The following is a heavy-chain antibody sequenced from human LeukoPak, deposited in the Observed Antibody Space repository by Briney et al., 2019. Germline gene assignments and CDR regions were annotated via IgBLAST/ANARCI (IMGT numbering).Heavy chain of an antibody. Sequence: GGSLRLSCAASGFTFSSYAMHWVRQAPGKGLEWVAVISYDGSNKYYADSVKGRFTISRDNSKNTLYLQMNSLRAEDTAVYYCARDPVTTYPGYYFDYWGQGTLSPSPQ. CDR2: ISYDGSNK. V-gene: IGHV3-30-3*01. J-gene: IGHJ4*02. CDR3: ARDPVTTYPGYYFDY. CDR1: GFTFSSYA. D-gene: IGHD4-17*01.